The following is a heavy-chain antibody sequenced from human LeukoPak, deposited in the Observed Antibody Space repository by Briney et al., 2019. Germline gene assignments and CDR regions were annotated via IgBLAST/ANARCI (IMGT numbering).Heavy chain of an antibody. CDR1: GFTFNSYS. Sequence: GGSLRLSCAASGFTFNSYSMNWVRQAPGKGLEWVSSISASGDFIYYADSLRGRFTISRDNAKNSVELQMNSLRADDTAVYYCARDGNIVVVVAAELDYWGQGTLVTVSS. CDR3: ARDGNIVVVVAAELDY. J-gene: IGHJ4*02. V-gene: IGHV3-21*01. CDR2: ISASGDFI. D-gene: IGHD2-15*01.